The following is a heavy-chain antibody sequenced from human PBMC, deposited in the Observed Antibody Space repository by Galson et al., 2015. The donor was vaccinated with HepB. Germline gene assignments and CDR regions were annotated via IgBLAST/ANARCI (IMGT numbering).Heavy chain of an antibody. J-gene: IGHJ3*02. V-gene: IGHV4-39*01. CDR3: FVDTAMTKKGYDAFDI. CDR2: IYYSGST. D-gene: IGHD5-18*01. Sequence: SETLSLTCTVSGGSISSSSYYWGWIRQPPGKGLEWIGSIYYSGSTYYNPSLKSRVTISVDTSKNQFSLKLSSVTAADTAVYYCFVDTAMTKKGYDAFDIWGQGTMVTVSS. CDR1: GGSISSSSYY.